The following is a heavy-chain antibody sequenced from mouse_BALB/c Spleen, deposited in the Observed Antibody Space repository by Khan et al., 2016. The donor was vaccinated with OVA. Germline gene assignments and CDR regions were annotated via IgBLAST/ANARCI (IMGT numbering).Heavy chain of an antibody. CDR2: IWAGGIT. V-gene: IGHV2-9*02. CDR3: ARNREPDYFDY. CDR1: GFSLTSYG. J-gene: IGHJ2*01. Sequence: QVQLQQPGPGLVAPSQSLSITCTVSGFSLTSYGVHWIRQPPGKGLEWLGVIWAGGITNYNSALMSRLSISKDNSKSQVFLKMNSLQTDDTAMYFCARNREPDYFDYWGQGTTLTVSS.